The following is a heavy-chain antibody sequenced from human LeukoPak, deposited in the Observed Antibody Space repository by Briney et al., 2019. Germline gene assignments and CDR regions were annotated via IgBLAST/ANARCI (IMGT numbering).Heavy chain of an antibody. D-gene: IGHD1-14*01. CDR2: IWYDGSNK. Sequence: GGSLRLSCAASGFTFSSYGMHWVRQAPGKGLEWVAVIWYDGSNKYYADSVKGRFTISRDTAKNSLYLQMNSLRPEDTAVYYCARDRTYLGLDYWGQGTRVTVSS. V-gene: IGHV3-33*01. CDR1: GFTFSSYG. CDR3: ARDRTYLGLDY. J-gene: IGHJ4*02.